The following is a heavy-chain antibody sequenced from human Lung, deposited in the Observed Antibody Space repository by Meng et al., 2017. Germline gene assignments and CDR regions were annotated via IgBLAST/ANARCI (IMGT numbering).Heavy chain of an antibody. CDR2: IDPNNDHT. CDR1: GYSFAAYW. CDR3: ARDEDISAAGKLFGDY. Sequence: QGHRVQSGPEVKKPGDSVNLSCNLSGYSFAAYWIHWLRQAPGQGLEWMGRIDPNNDHTQYAQNFQGRVTMTSDTSISTVYMELNGLRSDDTAVYYCARDEDISAAGKLFGDYWGQGTLVTVSS. J-gene: IGHJ4*02. V-gene: IGHV1-2*06. D-gene: IGHD6-13*01.